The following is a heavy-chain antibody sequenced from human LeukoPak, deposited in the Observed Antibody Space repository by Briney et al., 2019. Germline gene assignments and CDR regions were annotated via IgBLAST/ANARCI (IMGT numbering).Heavy chain of an antibody. CDR1: GFTFSSYA. V-gene: IGHV3-23*01. CDR3: ARDRGQYYDFWSGYTPPCGMDV. CDR2: ISGSGGST. D-gene: IGHD3-3*01. J-gene: IGHJ6*02. Sequence: GGSLRLSCAASGFTFSSYAMSWVRQAPGKGLEWVSAISGSGGSTYYADSVKGRFTISRDNSKNTLYLQMNSLRAEDTAVYYCARDRGQYYDFWSGYTPPCGMDVWGQGTTVTVSS.